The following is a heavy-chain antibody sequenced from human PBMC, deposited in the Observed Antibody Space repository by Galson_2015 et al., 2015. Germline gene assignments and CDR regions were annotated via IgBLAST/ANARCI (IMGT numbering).Heavy chain of an antibody. CDR3: AKDSLRVGATRYYYYGMDV. CDR2: ISYDGSNK. J-gene: IGHJ6*02. Sequence: SLRLSCAASGFTFSSYGMHWVRQAPGKGLEWVAVISYDGSNKYYADSVKGRFTISRDNSKNTLYLQMNSLRAEDTAVYYCAKDSLRVGATRYYYYGMDVWGQGTTVTVSS. V-gene: IGHV3-30*18. CDR1: GFTFSSYG. D-gene: IGHD1-26*01.